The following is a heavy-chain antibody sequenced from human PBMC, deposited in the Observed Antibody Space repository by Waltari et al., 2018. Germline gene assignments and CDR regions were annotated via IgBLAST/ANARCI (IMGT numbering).Heavy chain of an antibody. Sequence: QVQLQQWGAGLLKPSETLSLTCAVYGGSFSGYYWSWIRQPPGKGLEWIGEIDHSGSANYNPSLESRVTISVDTAKQQFSLNLNSVAAADTAMYYCASGGFYFDYWGQGTLVTVSS. CDR3: ASGGFYFDY. V-gene: IGHV4-34*01. CDR2: IDHSGSA. CDR1: GGSFSGYY. J-gene: IGHJ4*02.